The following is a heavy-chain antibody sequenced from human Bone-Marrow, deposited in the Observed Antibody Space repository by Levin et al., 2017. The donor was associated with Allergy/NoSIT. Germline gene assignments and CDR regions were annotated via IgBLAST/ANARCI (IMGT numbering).Heavy chain of an antibody. V-gene: IGHV2-5*02. CDR1: GFSLSTNGVA. CDR2: IYWDDDK. CDR3: VHRGKSTMVQGVTLYYFDY. Sequence: SGPTLVKPTQTLTLTCTFSGFSLSTNGVAVGWIRQPPGKALEWLALIYWDDDKRYSPSLRSRLTITKDTPKNQVVLTMTNMDPVDTATYYCVHRGKSTMVQGVTLYYFDYWGQGTLVTVSS. J-gene: IGHJ4*02. D-gene: IGHD3-10*01.